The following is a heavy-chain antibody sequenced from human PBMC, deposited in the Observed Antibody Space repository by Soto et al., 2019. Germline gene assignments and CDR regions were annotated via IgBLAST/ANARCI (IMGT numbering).Heavy chain of an antibody. Sequence: QVQLQESGPGLVKPSQTLSLPCFVSGDSISSGDYYWSWLRQHPGKVLEWIGQIHYSGSTYDNPSLMRRVTISVDTSKNQFSLRLSSVTAADTAVYYGARDTRVAFSYLDNWGQGVLVTVSS. D-gene: IGHD2-21*01. J-gene: IGHJ4*02. CDR3: ARDTRVAFSYLDN. V-gene: IGHV4-31*03. CDR1: GDSISSGDYY. CDR2: IHYSGST.